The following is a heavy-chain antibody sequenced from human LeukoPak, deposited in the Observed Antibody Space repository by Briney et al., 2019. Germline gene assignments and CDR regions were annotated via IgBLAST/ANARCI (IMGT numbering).Heavy chain of an antibody. CDR1: GGSISSYY. D-gene: IGHD2-2*01. J-gene: IGHJ4*02. V-gene: IGHV4-4*07. Sequence: PSETLSLTCTVSGGSISSYYWSWIRQPAGKGLEWIGRIYTSGSTNYNPSLKSRVTMSVDTSKNQFSLKLSSVTAADTAVYYCARNQGGVDIVVVPAAIFDYWGQGTLVTVSS. CDR3: ARNQGGVDIVVVPAAIFDY. CDR2: IYTSGST.